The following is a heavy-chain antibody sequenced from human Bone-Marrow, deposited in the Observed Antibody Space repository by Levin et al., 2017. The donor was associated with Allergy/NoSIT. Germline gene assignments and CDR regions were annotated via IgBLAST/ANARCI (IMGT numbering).Heavy chain of an antibody. CDR3: TTDRYSSSPHREAFDI. J-gene: IGHJ3*02. Sequence: GGSLRLSCAASGFTFSNAWMSWVRQAPGKGLEWVGRIKSKTDGGTTDYAAPVKGRFTISRDDSKNTLYLQMNSLKTEDTAVYYCTTDRYSSSPHREAFDIWGQGTMVTVSS. V-gene: IGHV3-15*01. D-gene: IGHD6-6*01. CDR2: IKSKTDGGTT. CDR1: GFTFSNAW.